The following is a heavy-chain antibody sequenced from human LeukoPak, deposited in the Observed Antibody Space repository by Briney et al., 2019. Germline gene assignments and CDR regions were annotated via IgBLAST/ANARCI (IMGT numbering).Heavy chain of an antibody. J-gene: IGHJ4*02. V-gene: IGHV3-23*01. CDR1: GFTFSSYA. D-gene: IGHD6-6*01. Sequence: GGSLRLSCAASGFTFSSYAITWVRQAPGKGLEWVSAVSSNGAKTYYADSVKGRFTVSRNNAKNTLYLQVNNLRAEDTAVYYCARGPNSNWSGLDFWGQGTLLTVSS. CDR3: ARGPNSNWSGLDF. CDR2: VSSNGAKT.